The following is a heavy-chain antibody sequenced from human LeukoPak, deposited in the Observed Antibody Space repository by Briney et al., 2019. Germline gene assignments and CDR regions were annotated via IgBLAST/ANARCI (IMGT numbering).Heavy chain of an antibody. D-gene: IGHD4-17*01. CDR2: ISSSGSTI. CDR3: ARSYGDYVRLDYYYGMDV. CDR1: GFTFSDYY. J-gene: IGHJ6*02. Sequence: GGSLGLSCAASGFTFSDYYMSWIRQAPGKGLEWVSYISSSGSTIYYADSVKGRFTISRDNAKNSLYLQMNSLRAEDTAVYYCARSYGDYVRLDYYYGMDVWGQGTTVTVSS. V-gene: IGHV3-11*01.